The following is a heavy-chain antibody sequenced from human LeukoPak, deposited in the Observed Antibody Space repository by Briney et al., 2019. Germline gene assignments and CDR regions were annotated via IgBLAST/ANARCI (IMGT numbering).Heavy chain of an antibody. V-gene: IGHV1-69*13. Sequence: ASVKVSCKASGYTFTSYGISWVRQAPGQGLEWMGGIIPIIGTANYAQKFQGRVTITADESTSTAYIELSSLRSEDTAVYYCARDIYGVSGNLHWFDPWGQGTLVTVSS. CDR1: GYTFTSYG. CDR2: IIPIIGTA. D-gene: IGHD3-10*01. CDR3: ARDIYGVSGNLHWFDP. J-gene: IGHJ5*02.